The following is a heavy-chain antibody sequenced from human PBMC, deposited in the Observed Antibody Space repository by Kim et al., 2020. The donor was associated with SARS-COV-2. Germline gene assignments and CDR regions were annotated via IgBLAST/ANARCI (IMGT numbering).Heavy chain of an antibody. D-gene: IGHD3-16*01. CDR3: ARVPLRGGGNVDP. J-gene: IGHJ5*02. CDR1: GYTFTGYY. CDR2: INPNSGGT. Sequence: ASVKVSCKASGYTFTGYYMHWVRQAPGQGLEWMGWINPNSGGTNYAQKFQGRVTMTRDTSISTAYMELSRLRSDDTAVYYCARVPLRGGGNVDPWGQGTLVTVSS. V-gene: IGHV1-2*02.